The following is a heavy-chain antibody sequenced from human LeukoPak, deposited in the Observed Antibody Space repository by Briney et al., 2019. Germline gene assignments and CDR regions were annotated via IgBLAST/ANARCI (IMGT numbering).Heavy chain of an antibody. CDR1: GFTSSSYS. V-gene: IGHV3-21*01. CDR3: VRDLSTYYGSARAFDI. CDR2: ISSSNSI. Sequence: GGSLRLSCAASGFTSSSYSMNWVRQAPGKGLEWVSFISSSNSIYYADSLKGRFTISRDNAKNSLYLQMNSLRAEDTAVYYRVRDLSTYYGSARAFDIWGQGTMVTVSS. J-gene: IGHJ3*02. D-gene: IGHD3-10*01.